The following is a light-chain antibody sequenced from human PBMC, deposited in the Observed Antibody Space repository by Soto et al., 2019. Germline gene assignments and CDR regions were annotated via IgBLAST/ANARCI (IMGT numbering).Light chain of an antibody. CDR1: QSIGNN. Sequence: EIVMTQSPATLSVSPGETATLSCRASQSIGNNLAWYQHKSGQAPRLLVFAASTTATGVPARFSASGSGTDFTLTISGLQSEDLAVYYCQQYNEWPPSYTFGQGTKLEI. V-gene: IGKV3-15*01. CDR2: AAS. CDR3: QQYNEWPPSYT. J-gene: IGKJ2*01.